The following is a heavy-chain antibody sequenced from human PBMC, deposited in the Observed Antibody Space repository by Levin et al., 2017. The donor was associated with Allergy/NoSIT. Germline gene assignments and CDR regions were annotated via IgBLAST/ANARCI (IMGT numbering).Heavy chain of an antibody. CDR1: GGSISSGGYY. D-gene: IGHD3-9*01. CDR3: ARAPSSQPILTGYRHDWYFDL. CDR2: IYYSGST. Sequence: SSETLSLTCTVSGGSISSGGYYWSWIRQHPGKGLEWIGYIYYSGSTYYNPSLKSRVTISVDTSKNQFSLKLSSVTAADTAVYYCARAPSSQPILTGYRHDWYFDLWGRGTLVTVSS. V-gene: IGHV4-31*03. J-gene: IGHJ2*01.